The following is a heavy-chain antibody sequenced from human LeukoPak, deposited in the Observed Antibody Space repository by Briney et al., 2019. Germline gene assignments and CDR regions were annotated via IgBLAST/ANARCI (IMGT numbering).Heavy chain of an antibody. V-gene: IGHV4-59*01. J-gene: IGHJ3*02. CDR1: GDSISSYY. D-gene: IGHD4-11*01. CDR2: IYYSGST. CDR3: AREVTEKSFDI. Sequence: SETLSLTCTVSGDSISSYYWSWIRQPPGKGLEWVGYIYYSGSTNYNPSLKSRVTISVDTSKNQFSLKLSSVTAADTAVYYCAREVTEKSFDIWGQGTMVTVSS.